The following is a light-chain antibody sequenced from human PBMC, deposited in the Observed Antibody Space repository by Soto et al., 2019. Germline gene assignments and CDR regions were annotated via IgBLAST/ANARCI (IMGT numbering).Light chain of an antibody. V-gene: IGLV2-11*01. Sequence: QSVLTQPRSVSASPGQSVTISCTGTSSNVGGYNYVSWYQQNPGKAPKLMIYDATKRPSGVPDRFSGSKSGNAASLTISGLQAEDEGDYYCCSYAASYTLLFGGGTKVTVL. CDR3: CSYAASYTLL. CDR2: DAT. J-gene: IGLJ2*01. CDR1: SSNVGGYNY.